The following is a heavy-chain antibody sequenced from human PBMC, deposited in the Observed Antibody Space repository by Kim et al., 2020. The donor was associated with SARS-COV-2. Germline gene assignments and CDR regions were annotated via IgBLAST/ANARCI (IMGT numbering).Heavy chain of an antibody. CDR1: GFTFSSYS. CDR3: ARDEVGDGVRDGGWDYYYNGMDV. D-gene: IGHD3-10*01. J-gene: IGHJ6*02. CDR2: ISSSSSYI. V-gene: IGHV3-21*01. Sequence: GGSLRLSCAASGFTFSSYSMNWVRQAPGKGLEWVSSISSSSSYIYYADSVKGRFTISRDNAKNSLYLQMNSLRAEDTAVYYCARDEVGDGVRDGGWDYYYNGMDVWGQGTTVTVSS.